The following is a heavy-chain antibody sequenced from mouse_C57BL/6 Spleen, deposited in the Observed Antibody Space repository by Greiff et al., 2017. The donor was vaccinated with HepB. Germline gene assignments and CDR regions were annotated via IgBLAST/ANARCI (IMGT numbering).Heavy chain of an antibody. CDR3: ARGGDGYYAMDY. D-gene: IGHD3-3*01. CDR2: IDPSDSYT. Sequence: VKLVESGAELVMPGASVKLSCKASGYTFTSYWMHWVKQRPGQGLEWIGEIDPSDSYTNYNQKFKGKSTLTVDKSSSTAYMQLSSLTSEDSAVYYCARGGDGYYAMDYWGQGTSVTVSS. V-gene: IGHV1-69*01. J-gene: IGHJ4*01. CDR1: GYTFTSYW.